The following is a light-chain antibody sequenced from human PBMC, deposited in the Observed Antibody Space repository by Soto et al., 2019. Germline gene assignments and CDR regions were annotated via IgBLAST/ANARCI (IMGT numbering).Light chain of an antibody. V-gene: IGLV2-14*01. J-gene: IGLJ1*01. CDR3: SSYTTSRTVV. CDR2: EVS. Sequence: QSVLTQPASVSGSPGQSITISCTGTGNDIGSYLYVSWFQQHSGKAPKVMIYEVSNRPAGISDRFSGSKSGNTASLTISGLQAEDEANYYCSSYTTSRTVVFGRGTKVTVL. CDR1: GNDIGSYLY.